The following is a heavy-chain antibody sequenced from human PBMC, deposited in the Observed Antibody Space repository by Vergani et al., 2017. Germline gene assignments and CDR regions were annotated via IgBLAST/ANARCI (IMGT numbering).Heavy chain of an antibody. CDR1: GGTFSSYA. CDR2: IIPIFGTA. Sequence: QVQLVQSGAEVKKPGSSVKVSCKASGGTFSSYAISWVRQAPGQGLEWMGGIIPIFGTANYAQKFKGRVTMTRDTSISTAYMELSRLRSDDTAVYYCARDEGSYYFYYFDYWGQGTLVTVSS. J-gene: IGHJ4*02. D-gene: IGHD1-26*01. CDR3: ARDEGSYYFYYFDY. V-gene: IGHV1-69*06.